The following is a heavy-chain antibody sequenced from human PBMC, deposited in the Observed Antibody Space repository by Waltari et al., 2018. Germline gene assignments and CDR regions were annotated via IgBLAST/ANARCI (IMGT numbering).Heavy chain of an antibody. CDR2: IYHSGST. V-gene: IGHV4-38-2*01. Sequence: QLQLQESGPGLVKPSETLSLTCAVSGYSISSGYYWGWIRQPPGKGLEWIGSIYHSGSTYYNPSLKSRVTISVDTSKNQFSLKLSSVTAADTAVYYCARQHGGNSNDYWGQGTLVTVSS. CDR3: ARQHGGNSNDY. CDR1: GYSISSGYY. D-gene: IGHD2-15*01. J-gene: IGHJ4*02.